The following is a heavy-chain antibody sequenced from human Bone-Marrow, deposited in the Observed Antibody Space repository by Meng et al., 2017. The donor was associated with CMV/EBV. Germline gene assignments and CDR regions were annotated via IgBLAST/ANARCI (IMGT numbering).Heavy chain of an antibody. CDR2: IYYSGST. J-gene: IGHJ6*02. Sequence: SETLSLTCTVSGGSISSYYWSWIRQPPGKGLEWIGYIYYSGSTNYNPSLKSRVTISVDTSKNQFSLKLSSVTAADTAVYYCARVTTSSGWYGLDVWGQGTTVPVPS. CDR1: GGSISSYY. V-gene: IGHV4-59*01. CDR3: ARVTTSSGWYGLDV. D-gene: IGHD6-19*01.